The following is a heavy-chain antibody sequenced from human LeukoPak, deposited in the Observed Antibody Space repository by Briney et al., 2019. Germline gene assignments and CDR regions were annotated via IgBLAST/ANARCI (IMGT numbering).Heavy chain of an antibody. CDR2: IIPILGIS. J-gene: IGHJ4*02. D-gene: IGHD3-22*01. CDR1: GGTFSSYA. Sequence: GASVKVSCKASGGTFSSYAISWVRQAPGQGLEWMGMIIPILGISNYAQKFQRRVTITADKSTSTAYMELSSLRSEDTPVYYCARAAPNYYDSSGYYYLNDYWGQGTLVTVSS. V-gene: IGHV1-69*04. CDR3: ARAAPNYYDSSGYYYLNDY.